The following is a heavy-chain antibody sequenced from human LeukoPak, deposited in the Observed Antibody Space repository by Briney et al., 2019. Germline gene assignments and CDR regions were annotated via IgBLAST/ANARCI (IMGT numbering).Heavy chain of an antibody. CDR2: INPNSGVT. CDR3: ARDQGDYYFDY. D-gene: IGHD2-21*02. Sequence: ASVKVPCKASGYTFTAYYIYWVRQAPGQGLEWMGWINPNSGVTNYAQSFQGRVTMTRDTSISATYMELSRLRSDDTAVYYCARDQGDYYFDYWGQGTLVTVSS. V-gene: IGHV1-2*02. CDR1: GYTFTAYY. J-gene: IGHJ4*02.